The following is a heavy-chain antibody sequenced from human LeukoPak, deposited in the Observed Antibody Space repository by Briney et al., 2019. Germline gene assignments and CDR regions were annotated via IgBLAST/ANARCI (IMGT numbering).Heavy chain of an antibody. CDR3: ARHASGGTSHYLDY. V-gene: IGHV5-51*01. J-gene: IGHJ4*02. Sequence: GESLKISCKGSAYSFTYYWIGWVRQMPGKGLEWMGMIYPADSDTEYSPSLQGQVTISVDKSISTAYLQWSSLKASDTAIYYCARHASGGTSHYLDYWGQGTLVTVSS. CDR2: IYPADSDT. D-gene: IGHD4-23*01. CDR1: AYSFTYYW.